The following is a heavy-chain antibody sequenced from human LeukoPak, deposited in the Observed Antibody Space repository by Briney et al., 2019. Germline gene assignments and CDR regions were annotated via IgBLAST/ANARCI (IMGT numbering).Heavy chain of an antibody. Sequence: GGSLRLSCAASGFTFSSYGVHWVRQAPGKGLEWVAVISYDGSNKYYADSVKGRFTISRDNSKNTLYLQMNSLRAEDTAVYYCAKEDYSNYPYDYWGQGTLVTVSS. CDR2: ISYDGSNK. D-gene: IGHD4-4*01. CDR1: GFTFSSYG. CDR3: AKEDYSNYPYDY. J-gene: IGHJ4*02. V-gene: IGHV3-30*18.